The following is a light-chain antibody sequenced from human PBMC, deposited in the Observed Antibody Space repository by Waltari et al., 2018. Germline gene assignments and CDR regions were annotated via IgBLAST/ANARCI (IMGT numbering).Light chain of an antibody. CDR3: ASWDDSLNGRWE. Sequence: QSVLTQPPSASGTPGQRVTISCSGSSSNIGSNVVNWYQQFPGTTPKLLIYRNDQRPAGGPDRLSGSKSGTSASLAISWLRPEDEAEYYCASWDDSLNGRWEFGGGTKVTVL. CDR1: SSNIGSNV. J-gene: IGLJ3*02. CDR2: RND. V-gene: IGLV1-44*01.